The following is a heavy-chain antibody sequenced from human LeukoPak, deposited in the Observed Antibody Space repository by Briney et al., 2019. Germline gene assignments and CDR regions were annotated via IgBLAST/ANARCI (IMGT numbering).Heavy chain of an antibody. J-gene: IGHJ4*02. CDR2: INPNSGGT. V-gene: IGHV1-2*02. D-gene: IGHD2-2*01. CDR3: ARGLRGSPAFDY. CDR1: GNTFTGYY. Sequence: GASVKVSCKASGNTFTGYYMHWVRQAPGQGLEWMGWINPNSGGTKYAQKFQGRVTMTRDTSISTVYMELSRLRSDDTAVYYCARGLRGSPAFDYWGQGTLVTVSS.